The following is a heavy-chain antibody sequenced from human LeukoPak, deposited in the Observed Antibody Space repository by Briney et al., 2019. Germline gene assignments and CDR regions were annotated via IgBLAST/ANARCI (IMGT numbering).Heavy chain of an antibody. J-gene: IGHJ4*02. Sequence: GGSLRLSCAASGFTFSSYWMHWVRHAPGKGLVWVSRINSDGSSTSYADSVKGRFTISRDNAKNTLYLQMNSLRAEDTAVYYCARELDGDYGLDYWGQGTLVTVSS. D-gene: IGHD4-17*01. CDR1: GFTFSSYW. V-gene: IGHV3-74*01. CDR2: INSDGSST. CDR3: ARELDGDYGLDY.